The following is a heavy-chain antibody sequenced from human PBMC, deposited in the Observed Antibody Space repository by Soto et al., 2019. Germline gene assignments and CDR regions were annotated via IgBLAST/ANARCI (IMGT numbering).Heavy chain of an antibody. CDR1: GGSFSGYY. Sequence: SETLSLTCAVYGGSFSGYYWSWIRQPPGKGLEWIGEINHSGSTNYNPSLKSRVTISVDTSKNQFSLKLSSVTAADTAVYYCARTPGGYSYGSVPYWGQGTMVTVSS. CDR3: ARTPGGYSYGSVPY. J-gene: IGHJ3*01. V-gene: IGHV4-34*01. D-gene: IGHD5-18*01. CDR2: INHSGST.